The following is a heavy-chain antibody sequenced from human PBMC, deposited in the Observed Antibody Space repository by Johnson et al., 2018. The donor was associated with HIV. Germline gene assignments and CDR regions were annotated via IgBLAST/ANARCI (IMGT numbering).Heavy chain of an antibody. V-gene: IGHV3-33*06. Sequence: QLVESGGGVVQPGRSLRLSCAASGFTFSSYGMHWVRQAPGKGLEWVAVIWYDGSNKYYADSVKGRFTISRDNSKNTLYLQMNSLRSEDTAVYFCAKLNPVDDSFDLWGQGTMVTVSS. CDR2: IWYDGSNK. J-gene: IGHJ3*01. CDR1: GFTFSSYG. D-gene: IGHD2-15*01. CDR3: AKLNPVDDSFDL.